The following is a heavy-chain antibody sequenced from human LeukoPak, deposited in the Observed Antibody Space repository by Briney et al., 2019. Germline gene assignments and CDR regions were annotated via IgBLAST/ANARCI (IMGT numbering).Heavy chain of an antibody. V-gene: IGHV3-30-3*01. J-gene: IGHJ4*02. CDR3: ARAYPYCSSTSCYTHFDY. Sequence: PGRSLRLSCVASGFTFSSYAMHWVRQAPGKGLEWVAVISYDGSNKYYADSVKGRFTISRDNSKNTLYLQMNSLRAEDTAVYYCARAYPYCSSTSCYTHFDYWGQGTLVTVSS. CDR2: ISYDGSNK. D-gene: IGHD2-2*02. CDR1: GFTFSSYA.